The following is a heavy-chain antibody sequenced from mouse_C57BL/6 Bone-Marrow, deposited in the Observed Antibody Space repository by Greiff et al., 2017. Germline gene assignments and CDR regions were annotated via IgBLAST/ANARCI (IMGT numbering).Heavy chain of an antibody. CDR2: IDPSDSYT. CDR3: ARWYYGSSYGFAY. J-gene: IGHJ3*01. Sequence: VKLQQPGAELVMPGASVKLSCKASGYTFTSYWMHWVKQRPGQGLEWIGEIDPSDSYTNYNQKFKGKSTLTVDKSSSTAYMQLSSLTSEDSAVYYCARWYYGSSYGFAYWGQGTLVTVSA. CDR1: GYTFTSYW. D-gene: IGHD1-1*01. V-gene: IGHV1-69*01.